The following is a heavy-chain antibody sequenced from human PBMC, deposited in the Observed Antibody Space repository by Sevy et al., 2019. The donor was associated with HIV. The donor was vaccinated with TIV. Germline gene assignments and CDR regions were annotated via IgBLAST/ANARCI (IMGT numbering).Heavy chain of an antibody. V-gene: IGHV1-8*01. D-gene: IGHD5-18*01. Sequence: ASVKVSCKASGYTFTSYDINWVRQTTGQGLEWMGWMNPNSGNTGYAQKFQGRVTMTRNTSISTAYMGLSSLRSEDTAVYYCARGSGSVGIQLWFYYYYGMDVWGQGTTVTVSS. J-gene: IGHJ6*02. CDR3: ARGSGSVGIQLWFYYYYGMDV. CDR2: MNPNSGNT. CDR1: GYTFTSYD.